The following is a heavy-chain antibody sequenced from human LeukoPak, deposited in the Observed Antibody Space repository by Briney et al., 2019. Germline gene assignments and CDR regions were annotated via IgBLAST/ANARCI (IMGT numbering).Heavy chain of an antibody. J-gene: IGHJ6*03. CDR3: ARGSRASSSWTYYYYYYMDV. V-gene: IGHV1-2*02. CDR2: MNPNSGGT. Sequence: ASVKVSCKASGYTFTSYDINWVRQATGQGLEWMGWMNPNSGGTNYAQKFQGRVTMTRDTSISTAYMELSRLRSDDTAVYYCARGSRASSSWTYYYYYYMDVWGKGTTVTVSS. D-gene: IGHD6-6*01. CDR1: GYTFTSYD.